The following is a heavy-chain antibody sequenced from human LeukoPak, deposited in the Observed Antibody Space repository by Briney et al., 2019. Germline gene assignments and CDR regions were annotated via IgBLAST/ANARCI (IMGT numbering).Heavy chain of an antibody. Sequence: GASVKVSCRASGYTFTGHIIHWVRQAPGQGLDWMGWINPNNGDTSYAQKFQGRLTMTRDTSISTAYMELSRLRSDDTALYYCARRRPRLVINDVLHIWGQGTMVTVSS. J-gene: IGHJ3*02. D-gene: IGHD2-21*01. CDR3: ARRRPRLVINDVLHI. V-gene: IGHV1-2*02. CDR1: GYTFTGHI. CDR2: INPNNGDT.